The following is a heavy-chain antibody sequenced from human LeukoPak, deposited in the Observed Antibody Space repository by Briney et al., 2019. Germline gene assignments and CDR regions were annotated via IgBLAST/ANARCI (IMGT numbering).Heavy chain of an antibody. CDR1: GFTVSSNY. D-gene: IGHD6-19*01. Sequence: GGSLRLSCAVSGFTVSSNYMSWVRQAPGKGLEWVSVIYSGGSTYYADSVKGRFTISRDDSKNTLYLQMSSLRAEDTAVYYCARVSVAGGFWGQGTLVTVSS. CDR2: IYSGGST. J-gene: IGHJ4*02. V-gene: IGHV3-66*01. CDR3: ARVSVAGGF.